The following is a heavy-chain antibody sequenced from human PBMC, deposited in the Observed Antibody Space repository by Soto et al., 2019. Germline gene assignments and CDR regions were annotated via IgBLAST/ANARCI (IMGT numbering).Heavy chain of an antibody. V-gene: IGHV4-31*03. CDR1: GGSISSGGYY. CDR3: ARDSVGYCTNGVCFGIDY. J-gene: IGHJ4*02. Sequence: SETLSLTCTVSGGSISSGGYYWSWIRQHPGKGLEWIGYIYYSGSTYYNPSLKSRVTKSVDTSKNQFSLKLSSVTAADTAVYYCARDSVGYCTNGVCFGIDYWGQGTLVTVSS. CDR2: IYYSGST. D-gene: IGHD2-8*01.